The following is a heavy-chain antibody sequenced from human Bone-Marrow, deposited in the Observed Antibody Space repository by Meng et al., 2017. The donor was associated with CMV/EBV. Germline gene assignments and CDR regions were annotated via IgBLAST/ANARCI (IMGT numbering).Heavy chain of an antibody. J-gene: IGHJ4*02. CDR3: ARLDCSSASCCMRPFYFDY. V-gene: IGHV5-51*01. CDR1: GYSFSSYW. Sequence: GGSLRLSCKGSGYSFSSYWVGWVRQMPGKGLEWMGIIYPGDSDTRYSPSFEGQVTISADKSIGTAYLQWSSLKASDTAIYYCARLDCSSASCCMRPFYFDYWGQGTLVTVSS. D-gene: IGHD2-2*01. CDR2: IYPGDSDT.